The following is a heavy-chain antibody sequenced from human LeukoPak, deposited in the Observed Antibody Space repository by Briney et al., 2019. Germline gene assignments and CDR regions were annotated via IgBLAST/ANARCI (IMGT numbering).Heavy chain of an antibody. V-gene: IGHV3-48*03. CDR3: ARVLLSGYDRPIDF. J-gene: IGHJ4*02. CDR2: ISSSAGSL. D-gene: IGHD5-12*01. Sequence: GWALRLSRLASLFTFSSYEMNWLGQAPRRRLEGVSYISSSAGSLYLADSVKDRFSASRDNAKNSLYLQMTSLRAEDTGIYYCARVLLSGYDRPIDFWGQGTLVTVSS. CDR1: LFTFSSYE.